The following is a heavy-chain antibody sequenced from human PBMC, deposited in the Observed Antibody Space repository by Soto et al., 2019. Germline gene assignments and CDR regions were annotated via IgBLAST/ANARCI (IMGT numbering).Heavy chain of an antibody. J-gene: IGHJ4*02. CDR3: AKEATENYYDSSGYYY. V-gene: IGHV3-23*01. CDR1: GFTFISYA. D-gene: IGHD3-22*01. Sequence: EVQLLESGGGLVQPGGSLRLSCAASGFTFISYAMSWVRQAPGKGLEWVSAISSSGDSTYYADSVKGRFTISRDNSKNTLYLQMNSLRAEDTAVYYCAKEATENYYDSSGYYYWGQGTLVTVSS. CDR2: ISSSGDST.